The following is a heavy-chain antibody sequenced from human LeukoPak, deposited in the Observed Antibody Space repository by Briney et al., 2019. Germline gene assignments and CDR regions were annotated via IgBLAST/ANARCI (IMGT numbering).Heavy chain of an antibody. CDR2: IYTSGST. Sequence: PSETLSLTCTVSGGSFSSYYWSWIRQPPGKGLEWIGYIYTSGSTNYNPSLKSRVTISVDTSKNQFSLKLSSVTAADTAVYYCARSLRYYYGSGRNWFDPWGQGTLVTVSS. V-gene: IGHV4-4*09. J-gene: IGHJ5*02. CDR1: GGSFSSYY. CDR3: ARSLRYYYGSGRNWFDP. D-gene: IGHD3-10*01.